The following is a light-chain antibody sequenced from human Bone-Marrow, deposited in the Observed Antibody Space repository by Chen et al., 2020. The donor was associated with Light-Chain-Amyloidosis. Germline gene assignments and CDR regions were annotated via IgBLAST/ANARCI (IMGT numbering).Light chain of an antibody. Sequence: DIQMTQSPSTLSASVGDRVTITCRASQSISSWLAWYQQKPGKAPKLLIYKASILEAGVPSRFSGSGSGTEFTLTISSLQPDDFATYCCQQYNSYHTTFGQGTKVELK. CDR3: QQYNSYHTT. J-gene: IGKJ1*01. CDR1: QSISSW. CDR2: KAS. V-gene: IGKV1-5*03.